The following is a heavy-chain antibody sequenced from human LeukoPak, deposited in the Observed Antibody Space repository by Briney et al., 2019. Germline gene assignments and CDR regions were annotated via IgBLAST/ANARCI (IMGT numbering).Heavy chain of an antibody. CDR2: IYHTGIT. CDR3: AASSGVTLGRF. Sequence: SETLSLTCAVSGYSISSSSWWGWIRQPPGKGLEWIGYIYHTGITSYNPSLKSRVIMSVDKSMNQLSLKVSSLNAADTAVYYCAASSGVTLGRFWGQGTLVTVSS. CDR1: GYSISSSSW. J-gene: IGHJ4*02. D-gene: IGHD4/OR15-4a*01. V-gene: IGHV4-28*01.